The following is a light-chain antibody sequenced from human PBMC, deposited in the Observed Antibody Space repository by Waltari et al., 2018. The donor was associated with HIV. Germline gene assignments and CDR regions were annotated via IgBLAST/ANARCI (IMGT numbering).Light chain of an antibody. Sequence: QMTQSPSTLSAFVGDRVTITCRASQNIKDYLAWYQQKPGKAPKLLIYKASTLQSGVPSRFSGSGSGTDFTLTISSLQPDDFATYYCQHNDGWPWTFGQGTKAK. CDR3: QHNDGWPWT. CDR1: QNIKDY. J-gene: IGKJ1*01. V-gene: IGKV1-5*03. CDR2: KAS.